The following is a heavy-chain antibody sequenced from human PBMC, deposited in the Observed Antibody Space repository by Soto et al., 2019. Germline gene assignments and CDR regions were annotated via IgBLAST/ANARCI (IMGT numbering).Heavy chain of an antibody. J-gene: IGHJ4*02. Sequence: GGSLRLSCASSGFTFSSYWMSWVRQAPGKGLEWVANIKQDGSEKYYVDSVKGRFTISRDNAKNSLYLQMNSLRAEDTAVYYCARVWWLPYFDYWGQGTLVTVSS. D-gene: IGHD2-15*01. CDR3: ARVWWLPYFDY. CDR1: GFTFSSYW. V-gene: IGHV3-7*01. CDR2: IKQDGSEK.